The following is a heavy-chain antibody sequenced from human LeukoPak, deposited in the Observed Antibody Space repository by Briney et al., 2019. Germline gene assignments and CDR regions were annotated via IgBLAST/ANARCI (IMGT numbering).Heavy chain of an antibody. J-gene: IGHJ4*02. CDR2: ISGSGGST. CDR1: GFTFSSYA. D-gene: IGHD3-3*01. V-gene: IGHV3-23*01. CDR3: ARDVEWRVTGSSFDY. Sequence: GGSLRLSCAASGFTFSSYAMSWVRQAPGKGLEWVSAISGSGGSTYYADSVKGRFTISRDNAKNSLYLQMNSLRAEDTALYYCARDVEWRVTGSSFDYWGLGTLVTVSS.